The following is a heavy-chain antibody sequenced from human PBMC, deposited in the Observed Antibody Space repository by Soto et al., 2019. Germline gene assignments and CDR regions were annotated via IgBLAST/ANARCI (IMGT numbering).Heavy chain of an antibody. CDR1: GFTFSSYS. CDR3: ARANYYGSPGDFDY. Sequence: EVQLVESGGGLVQPGGSLRLSCAASGFTFSSYSMNWVRQAPGKGLGWVSYISSSSSTIYYADSVKGPFTISRDKDKNSLYLEMNSLRAEDTAVYYCARANYYGSPGDFDYWGQGTLVTVSS. CDR2: ISSSSSTI. J-gene: IGHJ4*02. V-gene: IGHV3-48*01. D-gene: IGHD3-10*01.